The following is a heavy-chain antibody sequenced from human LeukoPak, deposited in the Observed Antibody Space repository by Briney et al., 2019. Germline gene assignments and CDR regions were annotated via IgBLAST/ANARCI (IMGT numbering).Heavy chain of an antibody. V-gene: IGHV1-2*04. CDR3: ARDRSRITIFGVGVGGWFDP. J-gene: IGHJ5*02. CDR2: INPNSGGT. CDR1: GYTFTSYA. D-gene: IGHD3-3*01. Sequence: GASVKVSCKASGYTFTSYAMHWVRQAPGQGLEWMGWINPNSGGTNYAQKFQGWVTMTRDTSISTAYMELSRLRSDDTAVYYCARDRSRITIFGVGVGGWFDPWGQGTLVTVSS.